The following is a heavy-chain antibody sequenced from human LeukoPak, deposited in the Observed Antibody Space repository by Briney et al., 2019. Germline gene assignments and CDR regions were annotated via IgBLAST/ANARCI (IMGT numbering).Heavy chain of an antibody. D-gene: IGHD3-16*01. CDR3: ARDRLPPLGAFDI. Sequence: GGSLRLSCAASGFTVSSNFTSWVRQAPGKGLEWVSVIYSGGNTYYADYVKGRFTISRDNSKNTLYLQMNSLRAEDTAVYHCARDRLPPLGAFDIWGQGTMVTVSS. V-gene: IGHV3-66*01. CDR1: GFTVSSNF. J-gene: IGHJ3*02. CDR2: IYSGGNT.